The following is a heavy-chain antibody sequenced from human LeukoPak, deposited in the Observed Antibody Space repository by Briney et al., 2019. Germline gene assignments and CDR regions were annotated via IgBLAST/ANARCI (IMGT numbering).Heavy chain of an antibody. Sequence: ASVKVSCKTSGYAFTGYYMHWVRQAPGQGLEWMGWINPNSGGTNYAQKFQGRVTMTRDTSISTAYMELSRLRSEDTAVYYCARGLIWFGAHAFDIWGQGTMVTVSS. CDR1: GYAFTGYY. V-gene: IGHV1-2*02. J-gene: IGHJ3*02. D-gene: IGHD3-10*01. CDR3: ARGLIWFGAHAFDI. CDR2: INPNSGGT.